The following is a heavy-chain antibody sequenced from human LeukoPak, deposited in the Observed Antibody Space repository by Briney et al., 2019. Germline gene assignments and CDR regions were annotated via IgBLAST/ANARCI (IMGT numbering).Heavy chain of an antibody. V-gene: IGHV1-18*01. Sequence: ASVKVSCKASGYTFTSHGISWVRQAPGQGLEWMGWISAYNGNTNYAQKLQGRVTMTTDTSTSTAYMELRSLRSDDTAVYYCARLPPSSGWCWTDYWGQGTLVTVSS. CDR3: ARLPPSSGWCWTDY. CDR2: ISAYNGNT. J-gene: IGHJ4*02. CDR1: GYTFTSHG. D-gene: IGHD6-19*01.